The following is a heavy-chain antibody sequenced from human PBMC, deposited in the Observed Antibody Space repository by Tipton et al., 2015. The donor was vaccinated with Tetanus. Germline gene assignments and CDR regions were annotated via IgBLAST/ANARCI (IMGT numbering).Heavy chain of an antibody. CDR2: IYYTAHN. CDR1: GASINAGGYL. J-gene: IGHJ4*02. V-gene: IGHV4-31*03. D-gene: IGHD3-3*01. Sequence: TLSLTCTVSGASINAGGYLWTWVRQQPGKGLEWIGNIYYTAHNSYNPSLDSRVSISVDTSRNQCSLRLTSVTAADTAVYYCARANYDFPNKGPFDFWGQGMLVLVSS. CDR3: ARANYDFPNKGPFDF.